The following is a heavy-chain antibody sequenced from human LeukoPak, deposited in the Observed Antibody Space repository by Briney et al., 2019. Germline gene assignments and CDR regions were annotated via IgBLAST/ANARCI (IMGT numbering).Heavy chain of an antibody. Sequence: SGTLSLTCAVSGGSISSSNWWSWVRQPPGKGLEWIGEIYHSGSTNYNPSLKSRVTISVDRSKNQFSLKLSSVTAADTAVYYCARARVVVPAATAFDIWGQGTMVTVSS. D-gene: IGHD2-2*01. CDR1: GGSISSSNW. CDR2: IYHSGST. V-gene: IGHV4-4*02. CDR3: ARARVVVPAATAFDI. J-gene: IGHJ3*02.